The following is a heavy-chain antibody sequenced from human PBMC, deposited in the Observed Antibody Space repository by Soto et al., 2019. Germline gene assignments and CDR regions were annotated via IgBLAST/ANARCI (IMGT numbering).Heavy chain of an antibody. CDR3: ATVPYHSSSSGLVV. V-gene: IGHV3-15*07. CDR1: GFSFSSGW. J-gene: IGHJ6*01. CDR2: IKSEADGATT. D-gene: IGHD2-15*01. Sequence: EVQLMESGGDLVKPGGSLRLSCVASGFSFSSGWMNWVRQAPGKGLEWIGRIKSEADGATTDYSPPVEGRFSILRDDSKNTLFLSMNSWKSEDTAVYFCATVPYHSSSSGLVVLGQGATVIVSS.